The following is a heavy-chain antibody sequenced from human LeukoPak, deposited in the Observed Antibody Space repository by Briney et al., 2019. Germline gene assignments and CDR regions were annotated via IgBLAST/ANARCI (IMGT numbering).Heavy chain of an antibody. J-gene: IGHJ4*02. V-gene: IGHV1-2*02. CDR3: ARDPSGSFDVVY. Sequence: AASVNVSCKASGYTFTGYYMHWVRQAPGQGLEWMGWINPNSGGTNYAQKFQGRVTMTRDTAISTAYMELSRLRSDDTAVYYCARDPSGSFDVVYWGQGTPVTVSS. CDR1: GYTFTGYY. D-gene: IGHD1-26*01. CDR2: INPNSGGT.